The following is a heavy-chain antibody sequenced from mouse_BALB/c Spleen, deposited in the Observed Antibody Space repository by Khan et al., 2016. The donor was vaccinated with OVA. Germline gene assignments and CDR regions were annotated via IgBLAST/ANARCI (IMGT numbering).Heavy chain of an antibody. CDR3: ARNNYYCYAVDY. Sequence: EVQLVESGPGLVKPSQSLSLTCTVTGYSITSNYAWNWLRQFPGNKLEWMGYISYSGSTSYTPSLKSRISITRDTSKNQFFLQLNSVTAEDTATYYCARNNYYCYAVDYWGQGTSVTVSS. V-gene: IGHV3-2*02. D-gene: IGHD1-1*01. J-gene: IGHJ4*01. CDR2: ISYSGST. CDR1: GYSITSNYA.